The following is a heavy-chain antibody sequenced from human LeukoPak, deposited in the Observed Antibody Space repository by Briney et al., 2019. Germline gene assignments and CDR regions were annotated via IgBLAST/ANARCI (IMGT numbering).Heavy chain of an antibody. V-gene: IGHV3-23*01. CDR2: ISGSGGST. CDR3: AKDLTWIRYSSTPDY. Sequence: GGSLRLSCAASGITFSSYAMSWVRQAPGKGLEWVSAISGSGGSTYYADSVKGRFTISRDNSKNTLYLQMNSLRAEDTAVYYCAKDLTWIRYSSTPDYWGQGTLVTVSS. J-gene: IGHJ4*02. CDR1: GITFSSYA. D-gene: IGHD6-13*01.